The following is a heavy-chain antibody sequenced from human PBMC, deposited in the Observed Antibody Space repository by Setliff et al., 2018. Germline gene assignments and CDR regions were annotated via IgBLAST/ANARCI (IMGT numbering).Heavy chain of an antibody. D-gene: IGHD3-3*01. CDR2: LNPSSGDT. J-gene: IGHJ6*04. V-gene: IGHV1-8*02. Sequence: ASVKVSCKASGYPFTSYDIHWLRPTSGQGLEWMGWLNPSSGDTGFATKFQGRVTVTRDTSISTACMELSSLTSEDTAVYYCARGRTRTSTIFGIVSLSSWGDGTTVTVSS. CDR3: ARGRTRTSTIFGIVSLSS. CDR1: GYPFTSYD.